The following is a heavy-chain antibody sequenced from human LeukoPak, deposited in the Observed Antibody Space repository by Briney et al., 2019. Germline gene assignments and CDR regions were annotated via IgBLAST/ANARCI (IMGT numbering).Heavy chain of an antibody. CDR3: ARGDYEIDY. Sequence: SETLSLTCTVSGGSISSNNYYWIWIRQPAGKGLEWIGRIYTSGSTSGSTNYNPSPKSRVTISVDTSKNQFSLKLSSVTAADTAVYYCARGDYEIDYWGQGTLVTVSS. D-gene: IGHD4-17*01. CDR1: GGSISSNNYY. V-gene: IGHV4-61*02. CDR2: IYT. J-gene: IGHJ4*02.